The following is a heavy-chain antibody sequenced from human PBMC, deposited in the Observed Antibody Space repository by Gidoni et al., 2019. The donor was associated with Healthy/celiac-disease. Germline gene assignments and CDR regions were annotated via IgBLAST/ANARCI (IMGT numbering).Heavy chain of an antibody. Sequence: QLQLQESGPGLVKPSETLSLTCTVSGGSISSSSYYWGWIRQPPGKGLEWIGSIYYSGSTYYNPSLQSRVTISVDTSKNQFSLKLSSVTAADTAVYYCASVLRFLEWSHFDYWGQGTLVTVSS. CDR1: GGSISSSSYY. CDR3: ASVLRFLEWSHFDY. J-gene: IGHJ4*02. V-gene: IGHV4-39*07. CDR2: IYYSGST. D-gene: IGHD3-3*01.